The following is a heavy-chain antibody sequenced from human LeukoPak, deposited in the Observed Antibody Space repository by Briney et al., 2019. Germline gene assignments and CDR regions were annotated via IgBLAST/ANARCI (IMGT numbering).Heavy chain of an antibody. CDR2: TSSSGSTI. Sequence: GGSLRLSCAASGFTFSDYYMSWIRQAPGKGLEWVSYTSSSGSTIYYADSVKGRFTISRDNAKNSLYLQMNSLRAEDTAVYYCARAPYIAARPCYFDYWGQGTLVTVSS. V-gene: IGHV3-11*04. D-gene: IGHD6-6*01. J-gene: IGHJ4*02. CDR1: GFTFSDYY. CDR3: ARAPYIAARPCYFDY.